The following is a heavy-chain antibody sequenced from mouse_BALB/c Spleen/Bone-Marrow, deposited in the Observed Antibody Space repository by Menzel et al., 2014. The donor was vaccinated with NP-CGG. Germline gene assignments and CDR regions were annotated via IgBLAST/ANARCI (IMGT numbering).Heavy chain of an antibody. J-gene: IGHJ4*01. CDR1: GYTFTDHI. V-gene: IGHV1-11*01. CDR3: GRGNYGSSYAMDY. Sequence: LVESGAELASPGASVTLSCKASGYTFTDHIMNWVKKRPGQGLEWIGRIYPVSGETNYNQKFMGKATFSVDRSPSTVYMVLNSLTSEDPAVYYCGRGNYGSSYAMDYWGQGTSVTVSS. D-gene: IGHD1-1*01. CDR2: IYPVSGET.